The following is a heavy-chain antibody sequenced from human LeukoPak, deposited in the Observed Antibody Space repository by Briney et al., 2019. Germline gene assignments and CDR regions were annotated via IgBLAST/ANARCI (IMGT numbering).Heavy chain of an antibody. CDR3: ARRYGSGSSGTFDY. CDR2: IYHSGST. D-gene: IGHD3-10*01. V-gene: IGHV4-4*02. J-gene: IGHJ4*02. Sequence: SETLSLTCAVSGGSISSSNWWSWVRQPPGKGLEWIGEIYHSGSTNYNPSLKSRVTISVDTSKNQFSLKLSSVTAADTAVYYCARRYGSGSSGTFDYWGQGTLVTVSS. CDR1: GGSISSSNW.